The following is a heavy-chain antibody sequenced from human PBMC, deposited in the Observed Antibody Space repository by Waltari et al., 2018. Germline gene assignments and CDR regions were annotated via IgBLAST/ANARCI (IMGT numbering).Heavy chain of an antibody. CDR1: GLAIRGYT. J-gene: IGHJ4*02. Sequence: QVQLAQSGAEVKSPGSSVTISCKASGLAIRGYTSSWGRQAPGQGLEWMGGFIPLSGSQIYTQRFQGRLTITADGSTRTTVMELRNLRYEDTAVYFCARGYRYDSSERFYLDYWGQGTPVIVSS. D-gene: IGHD3-22*01. CDR3: ARGYRYDSSERFYLDY. CDR2: FIPLSGSQ. V-gene: IGHV1-69*12.